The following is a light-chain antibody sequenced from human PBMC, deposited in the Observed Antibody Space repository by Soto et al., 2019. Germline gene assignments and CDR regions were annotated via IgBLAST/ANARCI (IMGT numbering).Light chain of an antibody. V-gene: IGLV2-14*01. Sequence: QSVLTQPASVSGSPGQSITISCTGTSSDIGNYDFVSWYQQVPGTAPKAMIYEVISRPSGVSNRFSGSKSGNPASLTISGLQAEYDAYYYCSSYTTSTSFLLFGGGTKVTVL. J-gene: IGLJ2*01. CDR3: SSYTTSTSFLL. CDR1: SSDIGNYDF. CDR2: EVI.